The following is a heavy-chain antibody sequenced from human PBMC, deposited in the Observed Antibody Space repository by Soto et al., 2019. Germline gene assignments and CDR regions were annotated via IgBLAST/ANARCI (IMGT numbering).Heavy chain of an antibody. D-gene: IGHD1-1*01. J-gene: IGHJ4*02. V-gene: IGHV4-34*01. CDR3: ARTGSITFSPAFDY. CDR1: GGSFSGYY. Sequence: SETLSLTCAVYGGSFSGYYWSWMRQPPGKGLEWIGEINHSGSTNYNPSLKSRVTISVDTSKNQFSLKLSSVTAADTAVYYCARTGSITFSPAFDYWGQGTLVTVSS. CDR2: INHSGST.